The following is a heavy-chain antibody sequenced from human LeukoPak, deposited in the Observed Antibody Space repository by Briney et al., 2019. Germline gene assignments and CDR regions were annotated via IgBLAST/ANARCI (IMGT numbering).Heavy chain of an antibody. CDR1: GLTFSNYW. CDR3: ARRGAVTYAFDI. V-gene: IGHV3-74*01. J-gene: IGHJ3*02. CDR2: IKSDGSST. D-gene: IGHD4-17*01. Sequence: PGGSLRLSCAASGLTFSNYWMHWVRQAPGKGLVWVSRIKSDGSSTSYADSVKGRFTISRDNAENTLYLQMNSLRVEDTAVYYCARRGAVTYAFDIWGQGTMVTVSS.